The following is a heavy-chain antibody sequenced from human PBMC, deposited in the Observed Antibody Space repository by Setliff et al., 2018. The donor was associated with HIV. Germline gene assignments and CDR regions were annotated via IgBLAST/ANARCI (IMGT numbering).Heavy chain of an antibody. Sequence: SETLSLTCSVYGTSFSDHYWSWVRQTPGKGLEWIGEMNQGGTTNYNPSLKSRVTMSIDTSERQFSLKLTSVTAADTAVYYCVRWYYCVSGACYRADYWGQGTMVTVSS. CDR1: GTSFSDHY. J-gene: IGHJ4*02. V-gene: IGHV4-34*01. CDR3: VRWYYCVSGACYRADY. D-gene: IGHD2-21*02. CDR2: MNQGGTT.